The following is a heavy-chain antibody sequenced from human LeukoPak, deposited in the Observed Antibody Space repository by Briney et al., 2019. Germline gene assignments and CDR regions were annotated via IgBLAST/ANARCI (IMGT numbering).Heavy chain of an antibody. CDR1: GYTFTNYD. Sequence: ASVKVSCKASGYTFTNYDINWVRQATGQGLEWMGWMNPSTGNTGYAQKFQGRVTLTRNTSISTAYMELSSLRSEDTAVYHCARVRDTHGYGYYYYYGMDVWGQGTTVTVSS. CDR2: MNPSTGNT. D-gene: IGHD3-22*01. J-gene: IGHJ6*02. CDR3: ARVRDTHGYGYYYYYGMDV. V-gene: IGHV1-8*01.